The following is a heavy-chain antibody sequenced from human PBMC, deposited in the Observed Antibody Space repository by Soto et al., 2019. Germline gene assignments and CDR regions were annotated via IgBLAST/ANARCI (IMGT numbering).Heavy chain of an antibody. J-gene: IGHJ5*02. V-gene: IGHV1-69*13. CDR1: GGTFSSYA. CDR2: IIPIFGTA. CDR3: ARDGNPYDSSGYYDDWFDP. D-gene: IGHD3-22*01. Sequence: SVKVSCKASGGTFSSYAISWVRQAPGQGLEWMGGIIPIFGTANYAQKFQGRVTITADESTSTAYMELSSLRSEDTAVYYCARDGNPYDSSGYYDDWFDPWGQGTLVTVSS.